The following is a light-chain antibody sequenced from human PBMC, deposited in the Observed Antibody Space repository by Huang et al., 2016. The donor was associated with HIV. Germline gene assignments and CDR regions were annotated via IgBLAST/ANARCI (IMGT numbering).Light chain of an antibody. Sequence: EIVLTQSPATLSLSPGERATLSCRASQSVSSYVAWYQQRLGQAPRLLIYDASNRATGIPARVSGSWSGTDFTLTISSLEPEDFAVYYCQQRTNWPQLTFGGGTKVEIK. J-gene: IGKJ4*01. V-gene: IGKV3-11*01. CDR1: QSVSSY. CDR3: QQRTNWPQLT. CDR2: DAS.